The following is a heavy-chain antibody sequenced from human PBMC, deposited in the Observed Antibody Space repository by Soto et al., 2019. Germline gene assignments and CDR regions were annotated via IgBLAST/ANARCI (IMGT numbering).Heavy chain of an antibody. J-gene: IGHJ4*02. D-gene: IGHD3-22*01. Sequence: QVQLQESGPGLVKPSETLSLTCAVSGGSISPHYWSWIRQSPGKGLEWLGYVYYTGSTDYHPSLKRRVTISVDTYKNRFALKLSTVTSADTAVYYGVKAMDSVSSGYYWGAKCDYWGQGARVTVSS. CDR2: VYYTGST. CDR1: GGSISPHY. V-gene: IGHV4-59*11. CDR3: VKAMDSVSSGYYWGAKCDY.